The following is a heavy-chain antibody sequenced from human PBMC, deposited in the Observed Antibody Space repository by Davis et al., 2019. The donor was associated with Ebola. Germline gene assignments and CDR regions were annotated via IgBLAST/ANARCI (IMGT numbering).Heavy chain of an antibody. J-gene: IGHJ4*02. D-gene: IGHD6-6*01. CDR3: ARWVRTGYSSSSYFDY. CDR1: GFTFSSYA. V-gene: IGHV3-23*01. CDR2: ISGSGGST. Sequence: GESLKISCAASGFTFSSYAMSWVRQAPGKGLEWVSAISGSGGSTYYADSVKGRFTISRDNSKNTLYLQMNSLRAEDTAVYYCARWVRTGYSSSSYFDYWGQGTLVTVSS.